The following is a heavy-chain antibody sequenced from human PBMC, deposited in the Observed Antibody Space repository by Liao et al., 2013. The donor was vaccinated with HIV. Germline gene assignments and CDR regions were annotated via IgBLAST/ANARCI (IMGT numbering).Heavy chain of an antibody. CDR2: IYYSGST. V-gene: IGHV4-34*11. CDR1: GGSFSDYY. CDR3: ASLSNWYYFGY. D-gene: IGHD6-13*01. Sequence: QVQLQQWGAGLLKPSETLSLTCAVYGGSFSDYYWSWIRQPPGKGLEWIGYIYYSGSTSYNPSLKSRVTISVDTSKNQFSLKMSSVTVADTAVYFCASLSNWYYFGYWGQGTLVTVSS. J-gene: IGHJ4*02.